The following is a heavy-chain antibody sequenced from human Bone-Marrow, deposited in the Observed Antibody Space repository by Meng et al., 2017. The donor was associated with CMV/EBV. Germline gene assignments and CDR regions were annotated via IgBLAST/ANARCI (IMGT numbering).Heavy chain of an antibody. CDR3: AKDSSNWNLYYYYGMDV. CDR1: GFTFDDYA. V-gene: IGHV3-43D*03. D-gene: IGHD1-7*01. Sequence: GGSLRPSCAASGFTFDDYAMHWVRQAPGKGLEWVSLISWDGGSTYYADSVKGRFTISRDNSKNSLYLQMNSLRAEDTALYYCAKDSSNWNLYYYYGMDVWGQGTTVTVSS. J-gene: IGHJ6*02. CDR2: ISWDGGST.